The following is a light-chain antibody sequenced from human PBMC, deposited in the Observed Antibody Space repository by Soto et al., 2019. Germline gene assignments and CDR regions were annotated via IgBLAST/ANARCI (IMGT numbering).Light chain of an antibody. CDR1: QNVFYISNNKNH. Sequence: DIVMTQSPDSLAVSLGERATINCKSSQNVFYISNNKNHLAWYQQKPGQPPKLLIYWASTRESGVPDRFSGSGSGTDFTLTISSLQAEDVAVYYCQQYYSSPITFGQGTRLEIK. CDR3: QQYYSSPIT. CDR2: WAS. V-gene: IGKV4-1*01. J-gene: IGKJ5*01.